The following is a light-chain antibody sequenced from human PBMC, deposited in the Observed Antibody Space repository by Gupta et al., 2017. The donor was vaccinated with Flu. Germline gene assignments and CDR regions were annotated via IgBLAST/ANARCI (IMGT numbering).Light chain of an antibody. Sequence: TLSLSPGERATLSCRASQSVSRSYLAWYQQKPGQAPRLLIYGASSRATGIPDRFSGSGSGKDFSLTISRREPEDFAVYYCQQYGSSPPWTFGQGTKVEIK. CDR1: QSVSRSY. CDR2: GAS. V-gene: IGKV3-20*01. CDR3: QQYGSSPPWT. J-gene: IGKJ1*01.